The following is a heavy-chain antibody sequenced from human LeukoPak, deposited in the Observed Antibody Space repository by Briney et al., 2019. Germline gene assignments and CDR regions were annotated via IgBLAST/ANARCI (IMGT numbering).Heavy chain of an antibody. J-gene: IGHJ3*02. D-gene: IGHD6-6*01. CDR2: ISTDASST. Sequence: PGGSLRLSCAGSGFTFSSYWMHWVRQAPGKGLVWVSRISTDASSTTYADSVKGRFTISRDNAKGTLYLQMSSLRAEDTAVYYCARPLSSIAARDDVGDVFDIWGQGTMLTAS. CDR3: ARPLSSIAARDDVGDVFDI. CDR1: GFTFSSYW. V-gene: IGHV3-74*01.